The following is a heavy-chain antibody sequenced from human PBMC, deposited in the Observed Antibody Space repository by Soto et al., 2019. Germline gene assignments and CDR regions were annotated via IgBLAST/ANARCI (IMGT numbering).Heavy chain of an antibody. D-gene: IGHD6-13*01. J-gene: IGHJ6*02. Sequence: EGSLRLSYAASGFTFSTYSMNWGRQPPEKGLEWVSSISRSSSYIYYADSVKGRFTISRDNAKNSLYLQMNSLRDEETAVYYCASGLLGIAKAERYPYGMVVWGQGATVTVSS. CDR1: GFTFSTYS. CDR3: ASGLLGIAKAERYPYGMVV. V-gene: IGHV3-21*01. CDR2: ISRSSSYI.